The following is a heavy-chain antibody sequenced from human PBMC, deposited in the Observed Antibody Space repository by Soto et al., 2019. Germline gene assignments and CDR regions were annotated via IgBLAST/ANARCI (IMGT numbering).Heavy chain of an antibody. V-gene: IGHV4-34*01. J-gene: IGHJ3*02. CDR2: INHSGST. CDR1: GGSFSGYY. D-gene: IGHD7-27*01. Sequence: SETLSLTCAVYGGSFSGYYWSWIRQPPGKGLEWIGEINHSGSTNYNPSLKSRVTVSVDTSKNQFSLKLSSVTAADTAVYYCARHIGKWGFAIWGPGTMVTVSS. CDR3: ARHIGKWGFAI.